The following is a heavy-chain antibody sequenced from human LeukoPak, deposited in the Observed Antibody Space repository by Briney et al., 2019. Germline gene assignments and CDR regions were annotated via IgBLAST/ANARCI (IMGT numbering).Heavy chain of an antibody. CDR2: ISGSGGST. CDR1: GFTFSSYG. V-gene: IGHV3-23*01. D-gene: IGHD5-12*01. J-gene: IGHJ4*02. CDR3: AKDLSGYDFFDY. Sequence: GGSLRLSCAASGFTFSSYGMSWVRQAPGKGLEWVSAISGSGGSTYYADSVKGRFTISRDNSKNTLYLQMNSLRAEDTAVYYCAKDLSGYDFFDYWGQGTLVTVSS.